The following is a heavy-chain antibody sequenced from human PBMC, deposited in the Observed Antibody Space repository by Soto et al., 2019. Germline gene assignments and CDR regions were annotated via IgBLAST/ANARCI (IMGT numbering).Heavy chain of an antibody. CDR1: GFTFSSCA. CDR2: ISYDGSNK. Sequence: PGESLRLSCAASGFTFSSCAMHWVRQAPGKELEGVAVISYDGSNKYYAASVKGRFTISIDNSKNTLYLQMNSLRAEDTAVYYCGRVLRRLIYDSSPTLDDWGKGTMVTVSS. CDR3: GRVLRRLIYDSSPTLDD. V-gene: IGHV3-30-3*01. J-gene: IGHJ4*02. D-gene: IGHD3-22*01.